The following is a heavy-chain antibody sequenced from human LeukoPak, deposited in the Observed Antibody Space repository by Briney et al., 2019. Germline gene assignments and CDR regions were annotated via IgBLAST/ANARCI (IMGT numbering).Heavy chain of an antibody. V-gene: IGHV4-39*07. Sequence: SETLSLTCTVSGGSISSSSYYWGWIRQPPGKGLEWIGSIYYSGSTYYNPSLKSRVTISVDTSKNQFSLKLSSVTAADTAVYYCARGRSRSWITMIVVDSNWFDPWGQGTLVTVSS. CDR2: IYYSGST. J-gene: IGHJ5*02. CDR1: GGSISSSSYY. CDR3: ARGRSRSWITMIVVDSNWFDP. D-gene: IGHD3-22*01.